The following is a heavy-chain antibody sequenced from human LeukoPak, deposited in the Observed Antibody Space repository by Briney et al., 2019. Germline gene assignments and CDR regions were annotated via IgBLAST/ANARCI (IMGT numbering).Heavy chain of an antibody. CDR2: ISYDGSNK. V-gene: IGHV3-30-3*01. Sequence: GRSLRLSCAASRFTFSSYAVHWVGQARGKGLEWVAVISYDGSNKYYADSVRGRFTISRDNSKNTLYLQMNSLRAEDTAVYYCARDFGGHSYDSSGYPGDYWGQGTLVTVSS. CDR3: ARDFGGHSYDSSGYPGDY. D-gene: IGHD3-22*01. CDR1: RFTFSSYA. J-gene: IGHJ4*02.